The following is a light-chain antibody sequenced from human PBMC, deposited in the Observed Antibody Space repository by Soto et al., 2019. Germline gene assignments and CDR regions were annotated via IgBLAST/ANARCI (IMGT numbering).Light chain of an antibody. V-gene: IGKV3-15*01. CDR2: DAS. Sequence: MTQSPSCVAVSVGDRVAITCRASQGISSWLAWYQQKPGQAPRLLXYDASTRATGIPARFSGSGSGTEFTLTISSLKSEDFAVYYCQQYNTWHTITFGQGTRLEIK. CDR1: QGISSW. J-gene: IGKJ5*01. CDR3: QQYNTWHTIT.